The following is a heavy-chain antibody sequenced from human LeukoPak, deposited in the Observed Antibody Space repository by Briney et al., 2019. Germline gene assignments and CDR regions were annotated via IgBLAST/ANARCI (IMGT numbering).Heavy chain of an antibody. V-gene: IGHV1-18*01. CDR3: ARGSEYYYDSSGYYYDY. CDR1: GYTFTSYG. Sequence: ASVKVSCKASGYTFTSYGISWVRQAPGQGLEWMGWTSAYNGNTNYAQKLQGRVTMTTDTSTSTAYMELRSLRSDDTAVYYCARGSEYYYDSSGYYYDYWGQGTLVTVSS. CDR2: TSAYNGNT. D-gene: IGHD3-22*01. J-gene: IGHJ4*02.